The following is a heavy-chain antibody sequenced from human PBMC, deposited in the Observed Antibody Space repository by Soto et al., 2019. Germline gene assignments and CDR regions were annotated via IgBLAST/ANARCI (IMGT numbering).Heavy chain of an antibody. V-gene: IGHV3-30-3*01. J-gene: IGHJ4*02. CDR3: ASDNGDQNY. D-gene: IGHD4-17*01. Sequence: QVQLVESGGGVVQPGRSLRLSCAASGFTFSSYAMHWVRQAPGKGLEWVAVISYDGSNKYYADSVKGRFTISRDSSKNTLYLQMNSLRAEDTAVYYCASDNGDQNYWGQGTLVTVSS. CDR2: ISYDGSNK. CDR1: GFTFSSYA.